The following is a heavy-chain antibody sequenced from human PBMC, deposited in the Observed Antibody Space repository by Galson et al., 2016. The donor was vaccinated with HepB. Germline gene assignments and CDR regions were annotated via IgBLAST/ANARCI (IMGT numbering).Heavy chain of an antibody. V-gene: IGHV1-18*01. Sequence: SVKVSCKASGYTFTTSGISWVRQAPGQGLEWMGWICTYSGNTKYAQKFQGGLTLTTDSSTTTAYVELRSLRFDDTALYYCARDVQYRFDSWGQGTLVTVSS. CDR1: GYTFTTSG. D-gene: IGHD2/OR15-2a*01. J-gene: IGHJ4*02. CDR3: ARDVQYRFDS. CDR2: ICTYSGNT.